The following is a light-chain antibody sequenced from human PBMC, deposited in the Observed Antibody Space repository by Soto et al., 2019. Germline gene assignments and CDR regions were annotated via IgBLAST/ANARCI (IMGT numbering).Light chain of an antibody. V-gene: IGKV3-20*01. CDR3: QHYGGSPT. J-gene: IGKJ2*01. Sequence: EIVLTQSPGTLSLSPGERATLSCRASQSISTNYLAWYQQKLGQAPRLIIYGASRRLPGIPGRFSGSGSGADFPLTISRLEPEVFALYYCQHYGGSPTFGQGTKLEIK. CDR1: QSISTNY. CDR2: GAS.